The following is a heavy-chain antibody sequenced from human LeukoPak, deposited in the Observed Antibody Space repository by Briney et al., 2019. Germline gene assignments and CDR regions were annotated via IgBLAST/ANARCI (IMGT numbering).Heavy chain of an antibody. CDR1: GYSFTTYW. CDR3: ATIASAGGRVY. J-gene: IGHJ4*02. CDR2: IYPGDSDT. Sequence: GESRKISCHGFGYSFTTYWIGWVRQMPAKGLEWIGIIYPGDSDTRYSPSFQGQVTISADKSISTAYLQWSHLKPSDTAMYYCATIASAGGRVYLGQGTQVTVSS. D-gene: IGHD6-13*01. V-gene: IGHV5-51*01.